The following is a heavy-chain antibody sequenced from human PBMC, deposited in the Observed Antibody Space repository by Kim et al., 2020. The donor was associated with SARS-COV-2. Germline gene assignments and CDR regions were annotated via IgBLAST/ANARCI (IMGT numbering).Heavy chain of an antibody. Sequence: SETLSLTCAVSGGSISSSNWWSWVRQPPGKGLEWIGEIYHSGSTNYNPSLKSRVTISVDKSKNQFSLKLSSVTAADTAVYYCARHESYYYDSSGYYDYWGQGTLVTVSS. CDR3: ARHESYYYDSSGYYDY. D-gene: IGHD3-22*01. CDR1: GGSISSSNW. J-gene: IGHJ4*02. CDR2: IYHSGST. V-gene: IGHV4-4*02.